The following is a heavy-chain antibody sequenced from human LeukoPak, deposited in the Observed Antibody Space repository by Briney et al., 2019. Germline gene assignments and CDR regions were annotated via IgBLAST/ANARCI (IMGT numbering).Heavy chain of an antibody. CDR3: AREAPYSSSWYSFFPGYYYYYMDV. D-gene: IGHD6-13*01. CDR1: GFTFSSYA. V-gene: IGHV3-23*01. CDR2: ISGSGGST. J-gene: IGHJ6*03. Sequence: GGSLRLSCAASGFTFSSYAMSWVRQAPGKGLEWVSAISGSGGSTYYADSVKGRFTISRDNSKNTLYLQMNSLRAEDTAVYYCAREAPYSSSWYSFFPGYYYYYMDVWGKGTTVTVSS.